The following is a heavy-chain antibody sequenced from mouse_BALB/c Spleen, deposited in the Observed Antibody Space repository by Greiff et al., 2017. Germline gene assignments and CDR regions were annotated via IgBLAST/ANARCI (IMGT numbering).Heavy chain of an antibody. CDR3: ARGGYNFDY. D-gene: IGHD2-2*01. J-gene: IGHJ2*01. CDR1: GYTFTSYW. V-gene: IGHV1-7*01. Sequence: QVQLKESGAELAKPGASVKMSCKASGYTFTSYWMHWVKQRPGQGLEWIGYINPSTGYTEYNQKFKDKATLTADKSSSTAYMQLSSLTSEDSAVYYCARGGYNFDYWGQGTTLTVSS. CDR2: INPSTGYT.